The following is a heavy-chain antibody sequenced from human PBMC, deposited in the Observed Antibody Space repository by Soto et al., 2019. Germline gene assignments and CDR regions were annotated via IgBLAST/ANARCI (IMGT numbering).Heavy chain of an antibody. CDR3: ARVLNGQWYFDY. Sequence: EVQLVESGGGLVQPGGSLRLSCGASGFTFSSYWMNWVRQTPGKGLVWVARVNTDETRTSYADSVKGRFTVSRDNAKNTLYLQMTSLRAEDTAVYYCARVLNGQWYFDYWGQGTQVTVSS. J-gene: IGHJ4*02. D-gene: IGHD6-19*01. V-gene: IGHV3-74*01. CDR1: GFTFSSYW. CDR2: VNTDETRT.